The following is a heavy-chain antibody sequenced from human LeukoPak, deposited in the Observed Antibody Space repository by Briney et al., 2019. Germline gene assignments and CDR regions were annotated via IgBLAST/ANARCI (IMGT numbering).Heavy chain of an antibody. CDR2: TYYRSKWYN. CDR1: GDSVSSNSAA. V-gene: IGHV6-1*01. D-gene: IGHD3-10*01. CDR3: AKGRWALFDC. Sequence: SQTLSLTCDISGDSVSSNSAAWNWIRQSPSRGLEWLGRTYYRSKWYNDYAVSVKSRMTINADTSKNQFSLHLNSVTPEDTAAYYCAKGRWALFDCWGQGTLVTVSS. J-gene: IGHJ4*02.